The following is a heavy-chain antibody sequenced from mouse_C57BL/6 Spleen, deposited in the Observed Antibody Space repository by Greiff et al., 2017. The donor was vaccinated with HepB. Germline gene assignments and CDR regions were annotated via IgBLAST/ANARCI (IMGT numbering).Heavy chain of an antibody. CDR2: IDPENGDT. CDR3: NYYGSSYWYFDV. J-gene: IGHJ1*03. Sequence: EVKLMESGAELVRPGASVTLSCTASGFHITDAYLHWVKQRPEQGLEWLGWIDPENGDTEYASKFQGKATIPADTSSNTAYLQLSSLTSEDTAVYYCNYYGSSYWYFDVWGTGTTVTVSS. CDR1: GFHITDAY. V-gene: IGHV14-4*01. D-gene: IGHD1-1*01.